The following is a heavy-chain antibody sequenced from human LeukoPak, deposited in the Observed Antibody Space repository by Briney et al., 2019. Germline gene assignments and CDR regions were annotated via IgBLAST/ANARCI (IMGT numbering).Heavy chain of an antibody. CDR1: GFTFSSYG. Sequence: GGTLRLSCAASGFTFSSYGMNWLRQAPGKGLEWVSGITGSGGRTYYADSVKGRFTISRDNSKNTLYLQVNSVRADDTAVYYCARDIRMASFDYWGQGTLVTVSS. V-gene: IGHV3-23*01. D-gene: IGHD5-24*01. J-gene: IGHJ4*02. CDR3: ARDIRMASFDY. CDR2: ITGSGGRT.